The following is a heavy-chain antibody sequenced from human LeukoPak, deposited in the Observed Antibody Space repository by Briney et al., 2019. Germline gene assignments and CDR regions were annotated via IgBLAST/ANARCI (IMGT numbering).Heavy chain of an antibody. D-gene: IGHD3-16*02. CDR1: GFTFSSYS. CDR2: ISSSSSTI. J-gene: IGHJ4*02. CDR3: ARDRSGYVWGSYRFEGEYYFDY. Sequence: GGSLRLSCAASGFTFSSYSMNWVRQAPGKGLEWVSYISSSSSTIYYADSVKGRFTISRDNAKNSLYLQMNSLRAEDTAVYYCARDRSGYVWGSYRFEGEYYFDYWGQGTLVTVSS. V-gene: IGHV3-48*04.